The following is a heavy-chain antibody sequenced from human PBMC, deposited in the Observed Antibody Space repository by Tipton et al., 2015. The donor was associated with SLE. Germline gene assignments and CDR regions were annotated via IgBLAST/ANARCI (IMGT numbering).Heavy chain of an antibody. CDR1: GFTFSTYA. Sequence: SLRLSCEASGFTFSTYAMSWVRQAPGRGLEWVASISGNSEYIYHADSVKGRFTISRDNAKDLLYLQLNSLRAEDSAVYYCAAFETGSHTTSLDYWGQGTLVTVSS. CDR2: ISGNSEYI. V-gene: IGHV3-21*06. J-gene: IGHJ4*02. D-gene: IGHD1-14*01. CDR3: AAFETGSHTTSLDY.